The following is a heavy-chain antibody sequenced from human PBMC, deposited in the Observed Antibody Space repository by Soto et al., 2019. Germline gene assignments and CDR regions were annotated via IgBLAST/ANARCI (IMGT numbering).Heavy chain of an antibody. D-gene: IGHD3-10*01. CDR3: AKDHVRGVMSPNYYYYYGMDV. CDR1: GFTFSSYA. CDR2: ISGSGGST. V-gene: IGHV3-23*01. Sequence: GGSLRLSCAASGFTFSSYAMSWVRQAPGKGLEWVSAISGSGGSTYYADSVKGRFTISRDNSKNTLYLQMNSLRAEDTAVYYCAKDHVRGVMSPNYYYYYGMDVWGQGTTVTVSS. J-gene: IGHJ6*02.